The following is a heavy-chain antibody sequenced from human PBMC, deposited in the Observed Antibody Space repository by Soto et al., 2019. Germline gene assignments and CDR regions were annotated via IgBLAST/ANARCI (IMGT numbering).Heavy chain of an antibody. J-gene: IGHJ4*02. CDR1: GSSFRDYY. V-gene: IGHV3-11*03. CDR2: ITSSSSYT. CDR3: TGGQDNLAVNFDY. Sequence: GGSLRLSCAASGSSFRDYYMSWIRQSPGKGLEWLSYITSSSSYTHYADSVKGRFTISRDNAKNSLYLQMNSLRAEDTAVYYCTGGQDNLAVNFDYWGQGTPVTVS. D-gene: IGHD1-1*01.